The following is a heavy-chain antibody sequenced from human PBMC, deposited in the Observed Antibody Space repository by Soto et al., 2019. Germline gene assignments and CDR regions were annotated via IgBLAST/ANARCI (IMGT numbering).Heavy chain of an antibody. CDR3: ARHVDTAMVEEQDYYYGMNV. V-gene: IGHV4-30-4*01. J-gene: IGHJ6*02. Sequence: QVQLQESGPGLVKPSQTLYLTCTVSGGSLSSGDYYWSWIRPPPGKGLEWIGYIYYSGSTYYNPSLQSRVTISVDTSKNQFPLKLSSVTAADTAVYYCARHVDTAMVEEQDYYYGMNVWGQGTTVTFSS. D-gene: IGHD5-18*01. CDR2: IYYSGST. CDR1: GGSLSSGDYY.